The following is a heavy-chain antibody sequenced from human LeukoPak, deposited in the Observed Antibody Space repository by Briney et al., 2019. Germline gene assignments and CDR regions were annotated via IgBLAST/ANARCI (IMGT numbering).Heavy chain of an antibody. J-gene: IGHJ4*02. CDR3: SRVAKGVLYYFDY. CDR2: ISYVGSNK. V-gene: IGHV3-30-3*01. CDR1: GFTFSSYA. Sequence: PGRSLRLSCAPSGFTFSSYAMHGVRQAPGKGLKGLAVISYVGSNKYYEDSVKGRFTISRDNYKTTLYLQMNSLRAEDTDVYYCSRVAKGVLYYFDYWGQGTLVTVSS. D-gene: IGHD3-16*01.